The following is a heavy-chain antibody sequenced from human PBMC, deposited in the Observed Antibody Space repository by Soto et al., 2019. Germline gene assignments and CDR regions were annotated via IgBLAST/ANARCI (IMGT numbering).Heavy chain of an antibody. Sequence: PSETLSLTCAVYGGSCSGNYWSWIRQPPGKGLEWIGEINHSGSTNYNPSLKSRVTISVDTSKNQFSLKLSSVTAADTAVYYCARGGTYNWNDAVYWFDPWGQGTLVTVSS. J-gene: IGHJ5*02. CDR1: GGSCSGNY. CDR2: INHSGST. CDR3: ARGGTYNWNDAVYWFDP. D-gene: IGHD1-1*01. V-gene: IGHV4-34*01.